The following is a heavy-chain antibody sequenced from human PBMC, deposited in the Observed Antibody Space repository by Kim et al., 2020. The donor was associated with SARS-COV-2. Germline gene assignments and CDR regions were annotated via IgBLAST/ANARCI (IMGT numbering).Heavy chain of an antibody. V-gene: IGHV3-11*04. Sequence: PDSVKGRFTISRDNAKNSLYLQMNSLRAEDTAVYYCARAGGDYGDYYFDYWGQGTLVTVSS. CDR3: ARAGGDYGDYYFDY. D-gene: IGHD4-17*01. J-gene: IGHJ4*02.